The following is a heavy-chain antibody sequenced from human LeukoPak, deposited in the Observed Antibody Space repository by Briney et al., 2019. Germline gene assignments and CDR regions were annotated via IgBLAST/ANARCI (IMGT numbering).Heavy chain of an antibody. J-gene: IGHJ4*02. Sequence: PGGSLRLSCAASGFTFDDYAMHWVRQAPGKGLEWVSGISWNSGSIGYADSVKGRFTISRDNAKNSLYLQMNSLRAEDTALYYCARTHGGYRYLFDYWGQGTLVTVSS. V-gene: IGHV3-9*01. CDR1: GFTFDDYA. CDR3: ARTHGGYRYLFDY. CDR2: ISWNSGSI. D-gene: IGHD3-16*02.